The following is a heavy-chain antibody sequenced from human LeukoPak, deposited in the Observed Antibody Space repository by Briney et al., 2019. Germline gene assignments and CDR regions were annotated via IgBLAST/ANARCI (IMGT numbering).Heavy chain of an antibody. CDR1: GGSISSYY. CDR2: IYYSGST. CDR3: ARSAQLPRNYYYYGMDV. J-gene: IGHJ6*02. D-gene: IGHD1-1*01. Sequence: TSETLSLTCTVSGGSISSYYWSWIRQPPGKGLEWIGYIYYSGSTNYNPSLKSRVTISVDTSKNQFSLKLSSVTAADTAVYYCARSAQLPRNYYYYGMDVWGQGTTVTVSS. V-gene: IGHV4-59*01.